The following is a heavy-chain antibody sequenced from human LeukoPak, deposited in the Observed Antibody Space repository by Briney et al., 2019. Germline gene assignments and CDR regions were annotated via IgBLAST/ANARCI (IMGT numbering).Heavy chain of an antibody. Sequence: GGSVRLSCSASGFTFSTFPMHWVRQATGKGLEYFSAISRNGDTTYYADSVKGRFTISRDNSKNTLYLQMSSLRPEDTAVYYCVKALTDDAFDIWGQGTMVTVSS. CDR2: ISRNGDTT. J-gene: IGHJ3*02. V-gene: IGHV3-64D*06. CDR1: GFTFSTFP. CDR3: VKALTDDAFDI.